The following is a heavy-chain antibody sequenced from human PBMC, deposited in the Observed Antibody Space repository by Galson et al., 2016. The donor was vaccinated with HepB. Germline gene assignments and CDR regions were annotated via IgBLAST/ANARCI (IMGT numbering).Heavy chain of an antibody. Sequence: PALVKPTQTLTLTCTFSGFSLSTTGVGMGWIRQPPGKALEWLALIYWDDDKHYTPSPKSRLTITKDTSKNQVVLTLSNVSPVDTATYYCAHGAGYFDYWGQGTLVTVSS. CDR1: GFSLSTTGVG. CDR3: AHGAGYFDY. J-gene: IGHJ4*02. V-gene: IGHV2-5*02. D-gene: IGHD6-19*01. CDR2: IYWDDDK.